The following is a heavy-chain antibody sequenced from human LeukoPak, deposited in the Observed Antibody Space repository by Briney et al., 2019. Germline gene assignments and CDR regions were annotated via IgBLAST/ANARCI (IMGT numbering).Heavy chain of an antibody. CDR1: GGTFSSYA. J-gene: IGHJ4*02. CDR2: IIPIFGTA. D-gene: IGHD4-17*01. V-gene: IGHV1-69*05. CDR3: ARANYGDRSFDY. Sequence: SVKVSCKASGGTFSSYAISWVRQAPGQGLEWMGGIIPIFGTANYAQKFQGRVTITTDESTSTAYMELSSLRSEDTAVYYCARANYGDRSFDYWGQGTLVTVSS.